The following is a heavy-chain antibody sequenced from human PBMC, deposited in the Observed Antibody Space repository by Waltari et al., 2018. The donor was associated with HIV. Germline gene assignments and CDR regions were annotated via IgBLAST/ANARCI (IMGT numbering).Heavy chain of an antibody. CDR3: ARSGDYYGSGSYYKAAAFDI. D-gene: IGHD3-10*01. V-gene: IGHV4-34*01. CDR2: INHSGST. CDR1: GGSFSGYY. Sequence: QVQQQQWGAGVLKPSETLSLTCAVYGGSFSGYYWCWIRQPPGKGRVWIGEINHSGSTNDNPSLKSRVTISVDTSKNQFSLKLSSVTAADTAVYYCARSGDYYGSGSYYKAAAFDIWGQGTMVTVSS. J-gene: IGHJ3*02.